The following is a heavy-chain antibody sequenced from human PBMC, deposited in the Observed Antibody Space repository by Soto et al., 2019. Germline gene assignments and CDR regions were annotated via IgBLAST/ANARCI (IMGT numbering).Heavy chain of an antibody. CDR2: IIPMYGPA. CDR3: ARVTSMVRGVIDNWFDP. V-gene: IGHV1-69*01. CDR1: GGTFSSYA. D-gene: IGHD3-10*01. Sequence: QVPLVQSGAEVKKPGSSVTVSCKASGGTFSSYAIHWLRQAPGQGLEWMGGIIPMYGPAKYAQRFQGRVTITADASTTTVYMELTSLTSQDTAVYYCARVTSMVRGVIDNWFDPWGHGTLVTVSS. J-gene: IGHJ5*02.